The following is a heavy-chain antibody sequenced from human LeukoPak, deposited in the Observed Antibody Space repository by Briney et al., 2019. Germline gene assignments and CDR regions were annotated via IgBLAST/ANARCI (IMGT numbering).Heavy chain of an antibody. Sequence: GGSQRLSCAASGFNFSNYGMFWVRQAPGKGLEWMSVISYDGSYTSYADSVKGRFTISRDNSKNMMYLQMNTVRAEDTAVYYCAKELTQLWLGLLGSWGQGTLVTVSS. V-gene: IGHV3-30*18. D-gene: IGHD5-18*01. J-gene: IGHJ5*02. CDR1: GFNFSNYG. CDR3: AKELTQLWLGLLGS. CDR2: ISYDGSYT.